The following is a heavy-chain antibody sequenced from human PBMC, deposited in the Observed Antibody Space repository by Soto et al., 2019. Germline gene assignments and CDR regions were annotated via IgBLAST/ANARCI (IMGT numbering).Heavy chain of an antibody. D-gene: IGHD3-10*01. Sequence: SVKVSCKASGGTFSSYTISWVRQAPGQGLEWMGRIIPILGIANYAQKFQGRVTITADKSTSTAYMELSSLRSEDTAVYYCARAPYYYGSGSYGYYYYGMDVWG. CDR3: ARAPYYYGSGSYGYYYYGMDV. CDR1: GGTFSSYT. CDR2: IIPILGIA. V-gene: IGHV1-69*02. J-gene: IGHJ6*02.